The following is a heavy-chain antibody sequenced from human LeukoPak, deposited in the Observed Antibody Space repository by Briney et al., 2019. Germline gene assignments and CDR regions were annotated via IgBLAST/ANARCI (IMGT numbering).Heavy chain of an antibody. J-gene: IGHJ3*01. CDR2: VYNIANT. D-gene: IGHD1-26*01. CDR1: AASISTFY. V-gene: IGHV4-59*08. CDR3: PRHPGVGANDTFDL. Sequence: SETLSLTCTVSAASISTFYWSWIRQPPGKGLEWIGSVYNIANTCYNPCLNSRAPISEDTSKNQPSLKVNCVTATAPAAYFCPRHPGVGANDTFDLWGQVTMVTISS.